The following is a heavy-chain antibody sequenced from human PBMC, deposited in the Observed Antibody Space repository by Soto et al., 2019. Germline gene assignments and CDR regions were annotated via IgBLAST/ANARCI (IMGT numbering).Heavy chain of an antibody. CDR2: IYYGGTT. D-gene: IGHD2-15*01. V-gene: IGHV4-38-2*01. Sequence: SETLSLTCDVSVEPMTGGYYWGWIRQSPGKGLGWIGSIYYGGTTYYNPSLRSRLTISIDTSKNQFSLRLSPVTAADTVLYYCARGWYSFDVWGQGNLLTVSS. J-gene: IGHJ4*02. CDR3: ARGWYSFDV. CDR1: VEPMTGGYY.